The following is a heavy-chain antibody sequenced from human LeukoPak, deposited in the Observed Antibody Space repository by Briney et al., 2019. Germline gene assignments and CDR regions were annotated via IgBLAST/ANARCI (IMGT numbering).Heavy chain of an antibody. V-gene: IGHV1-69*06. CDR1: GYTFTSYA. CDR3: AREGSLGYCSGGSCYLYFDY. CDR2: IIPIFGTA. D-gene: IGHD2-15*01. J-gene: IGHJ4*02. Sequence: ASVKASCKASGYTFTSYAISWVRQAPGQGLEWMGGIIPIFGTANYAQKFQGRVTITADKSTSTAYMELSSLRSEDTAVYYCAREGSLGYCSGGSCYLYFDYWGQGTLVTVSS.